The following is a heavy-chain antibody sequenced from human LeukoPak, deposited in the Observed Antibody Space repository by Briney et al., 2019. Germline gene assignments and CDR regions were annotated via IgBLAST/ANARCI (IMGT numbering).Heavy chain of an antibody. CDR2: IKQDGSEK. CDR1: GFTFSSYW. Sequence: GGSLRLSCAASGFTFSSYWMSWVGQAPGKGLEWVANIKQDGSEKYYVDSLKGRFTISRDNAKNSLYLQMNSLRAEDTAVYYCAREIVVVPAVANWFDPWGQGTLVTVSS. V-gene: IGHV3-7*01. J-gene: IGHJ5*02. CDR3: AREIVVVPAVANWFDP. D-gene: IGHD2-2*01.